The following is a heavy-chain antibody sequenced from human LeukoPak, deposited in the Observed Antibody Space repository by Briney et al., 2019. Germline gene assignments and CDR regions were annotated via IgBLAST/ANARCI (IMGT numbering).Heavy chain of an antibody. V-gene: IGHV3-7*01. D-gene: IGHD3-10*01. J-gene: IGHJ4*02. CDR3: AGRSGSFDY. CDR1: GFIFSNYW. CDR2: IKQDGSKK. Sequence: GGSLRLSCAASGFIFSNYWMSWVRQFPGKRLEWVANIKQDGSKKNYVDSVRGRFTISGDNAKNSLYLQMDSLRVEDSAVYYCAGRSGSFDYWGQGALVTVSS.